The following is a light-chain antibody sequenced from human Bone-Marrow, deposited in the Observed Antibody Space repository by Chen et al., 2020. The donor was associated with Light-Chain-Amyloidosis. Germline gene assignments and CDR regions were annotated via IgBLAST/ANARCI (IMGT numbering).Light chain of an antibody. V-gene: IGKV1-39*01. J-gene: IGKJ1*01. CDR2: SAS. CDR1: QTIGTY. Sequence: DIQMTQSPSSLYASVGDRVTIACRASQTIGTYLHWYQQKPGKAPQLVIYSASNLQSGVPSRFSGSGSGTDFTLTISYLQPEDFATYYCQHSYDFPTWTFGQGTRVEI. CDR3: QHSYDFPTWT.